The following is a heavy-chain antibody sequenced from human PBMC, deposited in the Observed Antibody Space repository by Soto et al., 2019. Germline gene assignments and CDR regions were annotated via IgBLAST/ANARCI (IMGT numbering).Heavy chain of an antibody. CDR3: ARGSSRDGYNPFPDY. J-gene: IGHJ4*02. CDR1: EFSFSNYA. V-gene: IGHV3-30-3*01. Sequence: QVQLVESGGGVVQPGRSLRLSCAASEFSFSNYAMHWVRQAPGKGLEWVALTSYDGSNKFYADSVKGRVTISRDNSKNTLFLQMNSLRGDDTAVYYCARGSSRDGYNPFPDYWGQGTLLTVSS. D-gene: IGHD5-12*01. CDR2: TSYDGSNK.